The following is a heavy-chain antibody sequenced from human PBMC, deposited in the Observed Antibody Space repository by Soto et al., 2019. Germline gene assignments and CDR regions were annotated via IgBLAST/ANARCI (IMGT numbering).Heavy chain of an antibody. CDR2: IWYDGSNK. CDR1: GFTFSSYG. D-gene: IGHD2-2*01. CDR3: ARESQYCSSTSCSSFFSWYGMDV. Sequence: GGSLRLSCAASGFTFSSYGMHWVRQAPGKGLEWVAVIWYDGSNKYYADSVKGRFTISRDNSKNTLYLQMNSLRAEDTAVYYCARESQYCSSTSCSSFFSWYGMDVWGQGTTVTVSS. J-gene: IGHJ6*02. V-gene: IGHV3-33*01.